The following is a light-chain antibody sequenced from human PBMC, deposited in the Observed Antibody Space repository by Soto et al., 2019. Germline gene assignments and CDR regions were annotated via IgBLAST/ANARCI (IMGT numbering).Light chain of an antibody. CDR2: AAS. CDR1: QGISSY. CDR3: QQLNRYPRT. V-gene: IGKV1-9*01. J-gene: IGKJ1*01. Sequence: DIQLTQSPSFLSASVGDRVTITCRASQGISSYLAWYQQKPGKAPKLLIYAASTLQSGVPSRFSGSGSGTEFPLTISSLQPEYFATYYCQQLNRYPRTFGQGTKVEIK.